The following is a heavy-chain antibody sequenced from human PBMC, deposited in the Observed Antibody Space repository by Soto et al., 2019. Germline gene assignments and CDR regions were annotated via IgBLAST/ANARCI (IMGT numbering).Heavy chain of an antibody. V-gene: IGHV4-4*07. CDR1: GDSINNYY. Sequence: PWETLSLTCTVSGDSINNYYWSWIRQPAGKGLEWLGRIHDSGSSAYNPSLKSRVTMSTDTSKNQFSLNLNSVTAADTALYYCARGGASSKWLDPWGQGILVTVSS. CDR3: ARGGASSKWLDP. D-gene: IGHD6-13*01. J-gene: IGHJ5*02. CDR2: IHDSGSS.